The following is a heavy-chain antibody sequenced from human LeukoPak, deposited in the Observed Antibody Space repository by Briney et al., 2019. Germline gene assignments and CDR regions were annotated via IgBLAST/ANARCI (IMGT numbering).Heavy chain of an antibody. J-gene: IGHJ6*03. V-gene: IGHV4-59*01. D-gene: IGHD2-21*01. CDR2: IYYSGST. Sequence: PSETLSLTCNVSGGSISTYYWSWIRQPPGKGLEWIGYIYYSGSTNYNPSLKSRVTISVDTSKNQFSLKLSSVTAADTAVYYCARESHIVVASRYYYMDVWGKGTTVTVSS. CDR3: ARESHIVVASRYYYMDV. CDR1: GGSISTYY.